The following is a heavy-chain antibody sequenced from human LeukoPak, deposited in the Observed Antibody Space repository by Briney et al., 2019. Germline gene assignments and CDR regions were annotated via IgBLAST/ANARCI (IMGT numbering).Heavy chain of an antibody. CDR2: ISAYNGNT. D-gene: IGHD3-10*01. CDR3: ARDLSGYYFDY. Sequence: ASVKVSCKASGYTFTSYTISWVRQAPGQGLEWMGGISAYNGNTNYAQKFQGRVTMTTDTSTTTAHMELRSLRSDDTAVYYCARDLSGYYFDYWGQGTLVTVSS. V-gene: IGHV1-18*04. J-gene: IGHJ4*02. CDR1: GYTFTSYT.